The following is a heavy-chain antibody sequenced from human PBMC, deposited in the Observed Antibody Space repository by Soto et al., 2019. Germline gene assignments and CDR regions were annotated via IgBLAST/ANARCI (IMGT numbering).Heavy chain of an antibody. Sequence: QVHLVQSGAEVKKPGASVKVSCKASGYTLTSYGISWVRQAPGQGLQWMGWISAYNGNTNYADKFQGRVTMTTDTSTSTAHMEVRSLRSDDTAVYYGARAGAFYETSGYPWSTFDIWGQGTLVTVSS. D-gene: IGHD3-22*01. V-gene: IGHV1-18*01. CDR3: ARAGAFYETSGYPWSTFDI. CDR1: GYTLTSYG. J-gene: IGHJ3*02. CDR2: ISAYNGNT.